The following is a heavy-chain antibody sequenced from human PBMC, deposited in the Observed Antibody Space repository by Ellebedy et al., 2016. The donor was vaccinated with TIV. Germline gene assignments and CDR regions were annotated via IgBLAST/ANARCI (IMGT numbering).Heavy chain of an antibody. Sequence: PGGSLRLSCAASGFTFSTYWMSWVRQAPGKGLEWVANIKEDGSEKYYVDSVKRRVIISRDNAKHSLYLQMKSLRAEDTAVYYCARVDVGNDYGSGSYGYWGQGTLVTVSS. V-gene: IGHV3-7*01. CDR1: GFTFSTYW. CDR3: ARVDVGNDYGSGSYGY. J-gene: IGHJ4*02. CDR2: IKEDGSEK. D-gene: IGHD3-10*01.